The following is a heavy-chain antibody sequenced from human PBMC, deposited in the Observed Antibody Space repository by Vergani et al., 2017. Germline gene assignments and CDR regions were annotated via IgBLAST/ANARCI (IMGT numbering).Heavy chain of an antibody. D-gene: IGHD6-13*01. V-gene: IGHV1-46*01. Sequence: QVQLVQSGAEVKKPGASAKVSCKASGYTFTSYYMHWVRQAPGQGLEWMGIINPSGGSTSYAQKFQGRVTMTRDTSTSTVYMELSSLRSEDTAVYYCARPTYSSSRLIGEAQNGGNGMDVWGQXP. CDR1: GYTFTSYY. CDR3: ARPTYSSSRLIGEAQNGGNGMDV. J-gene: IGHJ6*02. CDR2: INPSGGST.